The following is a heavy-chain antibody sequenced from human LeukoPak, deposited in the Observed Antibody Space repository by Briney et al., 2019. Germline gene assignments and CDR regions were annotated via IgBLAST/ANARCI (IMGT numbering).Heavy chain of an antibody. CDR1: GFTFDDYA. Sequence: GRSLRLSCAASGFTFDDYAMHWVRQAPGKGLEWVSGISWNSGSIGYADSVKGRFTISRDNSKNTLYLQMNSLRAEDTAVYYCASLGKTTVVTPGYWGQGTLVTVSS. CDR3: ASLGKTTVVTPGY. J-gene: IGHJ4*02. CDR2: ISWNSGSI. D-gene: IGHD4-23*01. V-gene: IGHV3-9*01.